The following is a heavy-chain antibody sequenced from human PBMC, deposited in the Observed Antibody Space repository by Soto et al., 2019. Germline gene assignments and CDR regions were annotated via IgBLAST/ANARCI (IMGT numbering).Heavy chain of an antibody. CDR3: EGMQEGALAY. D-gene: IGHD1-26*01. CDR2: TYYRSKWYN. J-gene: IGHJ4*02. Sequence: PSQAFSLTCAISWVSFSSNMTACNCIRQSPSRGLEWLGRTYYRSKWYNEYAVSVKSRITIKPDTSKNQFSLQLDSVIPEDTAVYYCEGMQEGALAYWGQGTLVTVSS. CDR1: WVSFSSNMTA. V-gene: IGHV6-1*01.